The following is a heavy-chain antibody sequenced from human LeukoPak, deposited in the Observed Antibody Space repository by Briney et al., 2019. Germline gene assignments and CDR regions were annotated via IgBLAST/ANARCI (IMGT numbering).Heavy chain of an antibody. CDR3: AKDVTPTYYYDRSAYHTEGFDL. J-gene: IGHJ4*02. Sequence: GGSLRLSCGASGFTFDDHAMDWVRQAPGKGLEWVSGFSWNSGSIGYADSVKGRFTISRDNAKNSLYLQMNSLRAEDTALYYCAKDVTPTYYYDRSAYHTEGFDLWGQGTLVTVSS. V-gene: IGHV3-9*01. D-gene: IGHD3-22*01. CDR1: GFTFDDHA. CDR2: FSWNSGSI.